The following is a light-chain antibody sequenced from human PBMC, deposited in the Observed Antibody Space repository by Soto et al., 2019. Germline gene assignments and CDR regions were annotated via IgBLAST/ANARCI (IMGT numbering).Light chain of an antibody. CDR3: QQYASSPLT. V-gene: IGKV3-20*01. Sequence: EIVLTQSPGTLSLSPGERATLSCRASQSVGRDYLAWYQQKPGQAPRLLIYHASNRATGIPDRFSGSGSGTDFTLTISRLEPEDFAEFYCQQYASSPLTFGGGTKVEIQ. CDR2: HAS. CDR1: QSVGRDY. J-gene: IGKJ4*01.